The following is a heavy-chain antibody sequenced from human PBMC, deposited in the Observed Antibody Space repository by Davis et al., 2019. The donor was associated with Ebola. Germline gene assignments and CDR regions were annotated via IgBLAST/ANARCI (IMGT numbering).Heavy chain of an antibody. V-gene: IGHV3-33*06. CDR2: IWYDGSNK. D-gene: IGHD4-17*01. Sequence: GESLKISCAASGFIVSDKYMTWARQAPGKGLEWVAVIWYDGSNKYYADSVKGRFTISRDNSKNTLYLQMNSLRADDTAVYYCAKQGYGDYDQTFDSWGQGTLVTVSS. CDR3: AKQGYGDYDQTFDS. J-gene: IGHJ4*02. CDR1: GFIVSDKY.